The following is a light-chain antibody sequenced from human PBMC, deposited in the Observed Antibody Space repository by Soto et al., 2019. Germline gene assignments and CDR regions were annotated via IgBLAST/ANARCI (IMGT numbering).Light chain of an antibody. CDR3: QQYNSYFSIT. CDR1: QSISSW. V-gene: IGKV1-5*03. J-gene: IGKJ5*01. Sequence: DIHMTQSPSTLSASVLDIVTITCLASQSISSWLAWYHQKPGKAPKLLIYKASSLESGVPARFSGSVSGTELTLTICCLQPDDFATYYCQQYNSYFSITFGQGTRLEIK. CDR2: KAS.